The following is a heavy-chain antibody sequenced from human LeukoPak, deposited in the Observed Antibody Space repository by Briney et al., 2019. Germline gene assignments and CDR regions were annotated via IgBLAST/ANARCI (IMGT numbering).Heavy chain of an antibody. CDR2: ISAYNGNT. V-gene: IGHV1-18*04. J-gene: IGHJ5*02. CDR3: ARDEEGWFDP. CDR1: GYTFTAYY. Sequence: PGASVKVSSKASGYTFTAYYIHWVRRAPGQGLEWMGWISAYNGNTNYAQKLQGRVTMTTDTSTSTAYMELRSLRSDDTAVYYCARDEEGWFDPWGQGTLVTVSS.